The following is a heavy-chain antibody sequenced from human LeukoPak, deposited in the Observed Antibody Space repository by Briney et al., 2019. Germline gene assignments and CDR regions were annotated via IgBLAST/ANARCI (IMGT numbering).Heavy chain of an antibody. J-gene: IGHJ3*02. CDR3: ARGHYVQPYDASDI. Sequence: ASVKVSCKASGYTFTSYGINWVRQAPGQGLEWMGWISAYNGNTNYAQELQGRVTVTTDTSTSTAYMELRSLRSDDTAVYYCARGHYVQPYDASDIWGQGTMVTVSS. D-gene: IGHD3-10*02. CDR2: ISAYNGNT. V-gene: IGHV1-18*01. CDR1: GYTFTSYG.